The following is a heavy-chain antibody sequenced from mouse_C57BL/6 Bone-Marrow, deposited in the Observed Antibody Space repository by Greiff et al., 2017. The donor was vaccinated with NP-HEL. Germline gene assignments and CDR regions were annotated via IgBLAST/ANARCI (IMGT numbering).Heavy chain of an antibody. J-gene: IGHJ2*01. Sequence: QVHVKQSGPELVKPGASVKISCKASGYSFTSYYIHWVKQRPGQGLEWIGWIYPGSGNTKYNEKFKGKATLTADTSSSTAYMQLSSLTSEDSAVYYCARSNWAYYFDYWGQGTTLTVSS. V-gene: IGHV1-66*01. CDR3: ARSNWAYYFDY. D-gene: IGHD4-1*01. CDR2: IYPGSGNT. CDR1: GYSFTSYY.